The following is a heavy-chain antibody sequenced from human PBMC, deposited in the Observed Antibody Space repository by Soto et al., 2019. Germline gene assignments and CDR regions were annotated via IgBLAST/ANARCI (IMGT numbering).Heavy chain of an antibody. V-gene: IGHV3-74*01. Sequence: EVQLVESGGGLVQPGGSLRLSCAASGLTFSSYWMHWVRQAPGKGLVWVSRINSDGSSTSYADSVKGRFTISRDNAKNTLYLKMNSLRSEDKAVYYCALSHTVTSDYCGQRTLVTVTS. CDR1: GLTFSSYW. CDR3: ALSHTVTSDY. CDR2: INSDGSST. J-gene: IGHJ4*02. D-gene: IGHD4-17*01.